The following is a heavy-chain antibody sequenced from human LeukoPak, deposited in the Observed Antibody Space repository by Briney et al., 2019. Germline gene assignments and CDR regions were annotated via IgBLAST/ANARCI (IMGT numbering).Heavy chain of an antibody. V-gene: IGHV4-59*08. CDR3: ARQRRSASLLYYFDY. J-gene: IGHJ4*02. CDR1: GGSISSYY. CDR2: IYYSGST. Sequence: PSETLSLTCTVSGGSISSYYWSWIRQPPGKGLEWIGYIYYSGSTNYNPSLKSRLTISVDTSKNQFSLKVTSVTAADTAVYYCARQRRSASLLYYFDYWGQGTLVTVSS. D-gene: IGHD2-15*01.